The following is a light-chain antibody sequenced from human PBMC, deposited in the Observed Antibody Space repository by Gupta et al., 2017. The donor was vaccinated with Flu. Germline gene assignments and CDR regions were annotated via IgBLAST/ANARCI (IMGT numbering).Light chain of an antibody. CDR3: QQYGTSVFT. Sequence: GTRSLSPGERATLSCRASQGVSSSYLAWYQQKTGQAPRLVIYGASSRATGIPDRISGSGSGTDFTLTISRLEPEDFAVYYCQQYGTSVFTFGPGTKVDIK. J-gene: IGKJ3*01. V-gene: IGKV3-20*01. CDR1: QGVSSSY. CDR2: GAS.